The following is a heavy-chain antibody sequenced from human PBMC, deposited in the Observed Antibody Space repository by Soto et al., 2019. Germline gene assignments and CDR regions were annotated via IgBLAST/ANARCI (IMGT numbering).Heavy chain of an antibody. CDR2: IIPILGIA. V-gene: IGHV1-69*02. D-gene: IGHD6-13*01. Sequence: QVQLVQSGAEVKKPGSSVKVSCKASGGTFSSYTISWVRQAPGQGLEWMGRIIPILGIANYAQKFQGRVTITADKSTSTAYMELSSLRSEDTAVYYCAGPDPHSSSSQFDYWGQGTLVTVSS. J-gene: IGHJ4*02. CDR1: GGTFSSYT. CDR3: AGPDPHSSSSQFDY.